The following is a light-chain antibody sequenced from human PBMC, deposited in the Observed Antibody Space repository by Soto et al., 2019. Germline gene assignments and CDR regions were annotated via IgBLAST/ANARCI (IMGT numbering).Light chain of an antibody. CDR3: QQYGSSPGT. CDR1: QSVTSNY. J-gene: IGKJ1*01. CDR2: GAS. V-gene: IGKV3-20*01. Sequence: PGERATLSCRASQSVTSNYLAWYQQKPGQAPRLLIFGASIRATGLPGRFSGGGSGTDFTLTISRLEPEDFAVYYCQQYGSSPGTFGQGTKVDIK.